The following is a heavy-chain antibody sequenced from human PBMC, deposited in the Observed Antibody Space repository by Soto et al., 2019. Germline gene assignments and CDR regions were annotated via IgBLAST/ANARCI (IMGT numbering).Heavy chain of an antibody. D-gene: IGHD3-10*01. Sequence: QVQLVQSGAEVKKPGSSVKVSCKASGGTFMDYAVSWVRQDPGQGLEWRGGINPIFGTANYAPKFQGRVTITVDKSTNPAYMELSSLRSEDTAVYYCAKAPPKRITSIGVPVVWGQGTTVTVSS. V-gene: IGHV1-69*06. J-gene: IGHJ6*02. CDR1: GGTFMDYA. CDR2: INPIFGTA. CDR3: AKAPPKRITSIGVPVV.